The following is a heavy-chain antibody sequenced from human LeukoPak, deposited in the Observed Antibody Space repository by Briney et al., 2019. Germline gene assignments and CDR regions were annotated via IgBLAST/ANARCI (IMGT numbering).Heavy chain of an antibody. CDR3: AREGGSYRYYYYGMNV. V-gene: IGHV4-39*02. CDR1: GASINSNSYF. CDR2: IYYNGKT. Sequence: SETLSLTCAVSGASINSNSYFWAWIRQPPGKGLEWIGSIYYNGKTAYNSSLKSRVTISAETSKKQLSLKLSSVTAADTAVYYCAREGGSYRYYYYGMNVWGQGTTVTVSS. D-gene: IGHD3-16*02. J-gene: IGHJ6*02.